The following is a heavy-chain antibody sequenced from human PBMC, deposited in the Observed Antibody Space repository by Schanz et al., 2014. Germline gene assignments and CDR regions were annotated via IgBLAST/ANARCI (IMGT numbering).Heavy chain of an antibody. J-gene: IGHJ6*02. D-gene: IGHD3-10*01. CDR3: VRDAGWAFGDYHGMDV. CDR2: ISGYNGDT. Sequence: QVQLVQSAPEVKKPGASVKVSCKASGYSFTTYGLNWVRQAPGQGPEWMGWISGYNGDTNYAPKFQDRVTMTTDTSTGITSLELRNLKSDDTAVYYCVRDAGWAFGDYHGMDVWGQGTSVTVSS. V-gene: IGHV1-18*01. CDR1: GYSFTTYG.